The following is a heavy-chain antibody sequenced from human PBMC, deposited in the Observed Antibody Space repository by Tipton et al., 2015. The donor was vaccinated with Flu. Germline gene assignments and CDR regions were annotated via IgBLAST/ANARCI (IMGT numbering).Heavy chain of an antibody. Sequence: VQLVQSGAEVKKPGESLKISCKGFGYSFTSYWIGWVRQMPGKGLEWMGIIYPGDSDTRYSPSFQGHVTISADKSISTAYLQWSSLKASDTAMYYCVRSDLVVVRADPSSERHDPPGHYFDHWGQGTLVTVSS. V-gene: IGHV5-51*03. CDR1: GYSFTSYW. D-gene: IGHD2-2*01. CDR2: IYPGDSDT. CDR3: VRSDLVVVRADPSSERHDPPGHYFDH. J-gene: IGHJ4*02.